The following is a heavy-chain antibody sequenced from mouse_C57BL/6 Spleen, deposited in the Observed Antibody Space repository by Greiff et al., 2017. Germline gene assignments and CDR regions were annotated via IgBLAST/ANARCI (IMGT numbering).Heavy chain of an antibody. CDR3: ARDSSGYGFAY. V-gene: IGHV1-69*01. Sequence: QVQLKESWAELVMPGASVKLSCKASGYTFTSYWMHWVKQRPGQGLEWIGEIDPSDSYTNYNQKFKGKSTLTVNKSSSTAYMQLSSLTSDDSAVYYGARDSSGYGFAYWGQGTLVTVSA. CDR1: GYTFTSYW. CDR2: IDPSDSYT. D-gene: IGHD3-2*02. J-gene: IGHJ3*01.